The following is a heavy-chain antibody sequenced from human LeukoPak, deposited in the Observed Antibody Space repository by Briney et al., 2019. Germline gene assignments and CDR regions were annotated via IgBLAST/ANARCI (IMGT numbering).Heavy chain of an antibody. CDR3: AKDSYYDSSGYYR. D-gene: IGHD3-22*01. V-gene: IGHV3-33*06. CDR2: IWYDGSNK. CDR1: GFTFSSYG. J-gene: IGHJ4*02. Sequence: PGGYLRLXCAASGFTFSSYGMHWVRQAPGKGLEWVAVIWYDGSNKYYADSVKGRFTISRDNSKNTLYLQMNSLRAEDTAVYYCAKDSYYDSSGYYRWGQGTLVTVSS.